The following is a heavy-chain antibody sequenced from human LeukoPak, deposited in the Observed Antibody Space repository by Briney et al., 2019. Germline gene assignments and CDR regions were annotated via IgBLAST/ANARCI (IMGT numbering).Heavy chain of an antibody. D-gene: IGHD3-22*01. CDR2: MYYSGST. V-gene: IGHV4-59*01. CDR1: GGSISSYY. J-gene: IGHJ5*02. Sequence: SETLSLTCTVSGGSISSYYWSWIRQPPGKGLEWVGYMYYSGSTNYNPSLKSRVTIAVDRSNDEFTVKLSSVTAAHTAVYYCASVTYDSRGNWFDPWGQGTLVTVSS. CDR3: ASVTYDSRGNWFDP.